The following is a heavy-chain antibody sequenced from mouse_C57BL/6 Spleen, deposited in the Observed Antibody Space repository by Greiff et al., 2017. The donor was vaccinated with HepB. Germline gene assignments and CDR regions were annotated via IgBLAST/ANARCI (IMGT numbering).Heavy chain of an antibody. CDR3: ARNYGSIRYYAMDY. J-gene: IGHJ4*01. CDR1: GYSITSGYY. V-gene: IGHV3-6*01. CDR2: ISYDGSN. Sequence: VQLQESGPGLVKPSQSLSLTCSVTGYSITSGYYWNWIRQFPGNKLEWMGYISYDGSNNYNPSLKNRISITRDTSKNQFFLKLNSVTTEDTATYYCARNYGSIRYYAMDYWGQGTSVTVSS. D-gene: IGHD1-1*01.